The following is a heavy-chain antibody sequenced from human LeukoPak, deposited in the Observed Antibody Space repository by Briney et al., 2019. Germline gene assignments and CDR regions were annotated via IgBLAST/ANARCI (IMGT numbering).Heavy chain of an antibody. CDR3: ARADYDFSYFDY. D-gene: IGHD3-3*01. J-gene: IGHJ4*02. CDR1: GFTFSSYW. CDR2: INSDGSST. V-gene: IGHV3-74*01. Sequence: GGSLRLSCAASGFTFSSYWMHWVRQAPGKGLVWVSRINSDGSSTSYADSVKGRFTISRDNAKNTLYLQMNSLRAEDTAVYYCARADYDFSYFDYWGQGTLVTVSS.